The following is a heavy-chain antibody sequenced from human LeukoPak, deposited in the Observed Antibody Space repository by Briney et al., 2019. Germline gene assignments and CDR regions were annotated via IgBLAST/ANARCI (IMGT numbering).Heavy chain of an antibody. CDR1: GYSFTSYW. CDR2: IYPGDSDT. J-gene: IGHJ4*02. Sequence: GESLKISCKGSGYSFTSYWIGWVRQMPGKGLEWMGIIYPGDSDTRYSPSFQGQVTIPADKSISTAYLQWSSLKASDTAMYYCARRVGHYYDSSGYRYYFDYWGQGTLVTVSS. D-gene: IGHD3-22*01. CDR3: ARRVGHYYDSSGYRYYFDY. V-gene: IGHV5-51*01.